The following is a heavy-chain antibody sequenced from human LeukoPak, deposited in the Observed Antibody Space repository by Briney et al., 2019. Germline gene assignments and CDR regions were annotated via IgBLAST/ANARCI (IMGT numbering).Heavy chain of an antibody. D-gene: IGHD3-10*01. CDR1: GFTFSSFW. CDR3: ARFYYGSGSYLYYYYYMDV. J-gene: IGHJ6*03. CDR2: IKQDGSEK. Sequence: QPGGSLRLSCVDSGFTFSSFWMSWVRQAPGKGLEWVANIKQDGSEKYYVDSVKGRFTISRDNAKNSLYLQMNSLRAEDTAVYYCARFYYGSGSYLYYYYYMDVWGKGTTVTISS. V-gene: IGHV3-7*01.